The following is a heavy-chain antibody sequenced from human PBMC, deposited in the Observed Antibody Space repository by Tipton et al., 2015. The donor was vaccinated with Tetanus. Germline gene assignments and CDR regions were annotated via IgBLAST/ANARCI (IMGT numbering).Heavy chain of an antibody. V-gene: IGHV4-39*01. D-gene: IGHD2-15*01. CDR1: GGSLFSGSFY. Sequence: LRLSCSVSGGSLFSGSFYWAWVRQPPGKGLEWIGNIYYNGNTYYLSSLESRVTISTDTSKNQVSLSLRSVTAADTTVYYCARQADNWFDPWGPGTRVTVSS. J-gene: IGHJ5*02. CDR3: ARQADNWFDP. CDR2: IYYNGNT.